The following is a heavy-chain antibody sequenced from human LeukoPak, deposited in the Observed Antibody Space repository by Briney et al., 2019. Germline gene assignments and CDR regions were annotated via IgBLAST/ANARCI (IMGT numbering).Heavy chain of an antibody. V-gene: IGHV4-39*07. J-gene: IGHJ5*02. CDR2: IYYSGST. Sequence: SETLSLTCTVSGGSISSSSYYWGWIRQPPGKGLEWIGSIYYSGSTYYNPSLKSRVTISVDTSKNQFSLKLSSVTAADTAVYYCARLGPRSIMIFGVVPSAWSDPWGQGTLVTVSS. D-gene: IGHD3-3*01. CDR1: GGSISSSSYY. CDR3: ARLGPRSIMIFGVVPSAWSDP.